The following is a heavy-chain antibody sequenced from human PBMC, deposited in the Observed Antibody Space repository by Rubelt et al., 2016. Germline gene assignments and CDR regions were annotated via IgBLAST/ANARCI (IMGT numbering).Heavy chain of an antibody. Sequence: GKGLEWVSAISGSGGSTYYADSVKGRFTISRDNSKNTLYLQMNSLRAEDTALYYCARDEMGALYFDYWGQGTLVTVSS. CDR2: ISGSGGST. V-gene: IGHV3-23*01. J-gene: IGHJ4*02. CDR3: ARDEMGALYFDY. D-gene: IGHD1-26*01.